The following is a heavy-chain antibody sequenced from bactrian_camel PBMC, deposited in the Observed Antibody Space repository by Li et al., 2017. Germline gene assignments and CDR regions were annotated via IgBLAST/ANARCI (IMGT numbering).Heavy chain of an antibody. J-gene: IGHJ7*01. D-gene: IGHD2*01. CDR1: GATYRNYC. CDR2: TDKEGRT. Sequence: GATYRNYCMAWFSQTPGGEREGLAATDKEGRTYYANSVKGRFTISQDAAKNTLYLYLQMNSLKPEDTAIYYCAVDADPSCGYYKPYYYGMDYWGNGTQVTVS. V-gene: IGHV3S57*01.